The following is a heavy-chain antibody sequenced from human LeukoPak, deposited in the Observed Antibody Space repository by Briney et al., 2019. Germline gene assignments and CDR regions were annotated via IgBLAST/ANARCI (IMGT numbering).Heavy chain of an antibody. D-gene: IGHD4-17*01. CDR3: ARGYDYGDYVGDFDY. Sequence: ASVKMSCKDSGCTFTNYCSSWVVQAPGQGLEWMGWISAYNGNTNYAQKLQGRVTMTTDTSTSTAYMELRSLRSDDTAVYYCARGYDYGDYVGDFDYWGQGTLVTVSS. V-gene: IGHV1-18*04. CDR1: GCTFTNYC. CDR2: ISAYNGNT. J-gene: IGHJ4*02.